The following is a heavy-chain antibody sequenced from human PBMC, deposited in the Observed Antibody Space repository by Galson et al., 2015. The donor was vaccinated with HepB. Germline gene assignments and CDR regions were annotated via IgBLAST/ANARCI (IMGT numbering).Heavy chain of an antibody. D-gene: IGHD6-6*01. V-gene: IGHV4-59*01. J-gene: IGHJ5*02. Sequence: SETLSLTCTVSSGSISNNYWSWIRQPPGKGLEWIGYIYDTGNTNYNPSLESRVTISLDTSKNQFSLRLTSVTAADTAVYYCARGGPSSRWLDPWGQGILVTVSS. CDR2: IYDTGNT. CDR3: ARGGPSSRWLDP. CDR1: SGSISNNY.